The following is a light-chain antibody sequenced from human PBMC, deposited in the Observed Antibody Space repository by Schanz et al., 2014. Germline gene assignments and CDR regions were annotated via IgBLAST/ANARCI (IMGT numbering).Light chain of an antibody. Sequence: EIVLTQSPGTLSLSPGERATLSCRASQSVSGSYLAWYQQKPGQPPRLLIYDASTRSTGIPARFSGSGSETEFTLSISSLQSEDFAVYYCQQYKIWPPTFGQGTKVEI. V-gene: IGKV3-15*01. J-gene: IGKJ1*01. CDR1: QSVSGSY. CDR3: QQYKIWPPT. CDR2: DAS.